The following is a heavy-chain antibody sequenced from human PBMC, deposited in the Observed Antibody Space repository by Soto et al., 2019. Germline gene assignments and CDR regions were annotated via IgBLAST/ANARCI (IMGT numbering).Heavy chain of an antibody. D-gene: IGHD2-15*01. CDR1: GGSISSYY. Sequence: SETLSLTCTVSGGSISSYYWSWIRQPPGKGLEWIGYIYYSGSTNYNPSLKSRVTISVDTSKNQFSLKLSSVTAADTAVYYCASSSSSPRWSQRYCSGGSCYSGPGGFDYWGQGTLVTVSS. CDR3: ASSSSSPRWSQRYCSGGSCYSGPGGFDY. J-gene: IGHJ4*02. CDR2: IYYSGST. V-gene: IGHV4-59*01.